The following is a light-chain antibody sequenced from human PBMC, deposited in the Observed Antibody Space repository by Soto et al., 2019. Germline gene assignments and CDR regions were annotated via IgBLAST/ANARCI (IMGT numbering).Light chain of an antibody. J-gene: IGKJ1*01. V-gene: IGKV4-1*01. Sequence: DIVMTQSPDSLAVSLGERATLNCKSSQSVLYSANNKNYLAWYQQKPGQPPKLLIYWASTRESGVPDRFSGSGSGTDFTLTISSLQAEYVAVYFCQQYTTPRTFGQGTKVEIK. CDR2: WAS. CDR1: QSVLYSANNKNY. CDR3: QQYTTPRT.